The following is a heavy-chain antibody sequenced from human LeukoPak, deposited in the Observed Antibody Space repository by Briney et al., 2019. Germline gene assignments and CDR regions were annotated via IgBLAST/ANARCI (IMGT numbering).Heavy chain of an antibody. J-gene: IGHJ6*02. D-gene: IGHD6-6*01. V-gene: IGHV1-69*10. CDR1: GGTFSSSA. Sequence: ASVKVSCKASGGTFSSSAISWVRQPPGQGLEWMGVIIPILGIANYAQKFQGRVTITAGKSTSTAYMELSSLRSEDTAVYYCARAYSSSSYHYYGMDVWGQGTTVTVSS. CDR2: IIPILGIA. CDR3: ARAYSSSSYHYYGMDV.